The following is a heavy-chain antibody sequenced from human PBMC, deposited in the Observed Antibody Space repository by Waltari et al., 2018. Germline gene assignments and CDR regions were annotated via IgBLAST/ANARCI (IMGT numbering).Heavy chain of an antibody. J-gene: IGHJ4*02. CDR3: ARDSSLRYYFDY. CDR1: GFPFSSYW. Sequence: EVQLVESGGGLVQPGGSLRLSCAASGFPFSSYWMSWVRQAPGKGLEWVANINQHGSETYYVDSVEGRFTISRDNAKNSLYLQMNSLRVEDTAVYYCARDSSLRYYFDYWGQGTLVTVSS. CDR2: INQHGSET. V-gene: IGHV3-7*01.